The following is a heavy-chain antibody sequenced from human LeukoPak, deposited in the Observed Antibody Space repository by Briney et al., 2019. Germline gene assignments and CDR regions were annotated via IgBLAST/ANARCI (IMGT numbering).Heavy chain of an antibody. CDR1: GYTFTSYG. J-gene: IGHJ4*02. V-gene: IGHV1-18*01. CDR2: ISAYNGNT. CDR3: ARPYYDSSAPPYDY. D-gene: IGHD3-22*01. Sequence: ASVKVSCKASGYTFTSYGISWVRQAPGQGLEWMGWISAYNGNTNYAQKLQGRVTMTTDTSTSTAYMELRSLRSDNTAVYYCARPYYDSSAPPYDYWGQGTLVTVSS.